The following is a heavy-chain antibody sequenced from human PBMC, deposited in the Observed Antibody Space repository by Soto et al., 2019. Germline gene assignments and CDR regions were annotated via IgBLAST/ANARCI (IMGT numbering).Heavy chain of an antibody. V-gene: IGHV4-34*01. CDR3: ARGSGIVALPGELEDVNYDY. D-gene: IGHD1-1*01. Sequence: QVQLQQWGAGLVKPSETLSLSCAVYGQSFSGHSGAWIRQPPGKGLEWMGEINESGSTYYNPSLKSRVTISTDTSKNQFSLKLSSVSAADTAAYFCARGSGIVALPGELEDVNYDYWGQGTLVNVSS. CDR2: INESGST. CDR1: GQSFSGHS. J-gene: IGHJ4*02.